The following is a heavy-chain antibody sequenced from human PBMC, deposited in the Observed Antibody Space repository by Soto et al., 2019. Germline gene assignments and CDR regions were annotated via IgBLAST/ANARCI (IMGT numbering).Heavy chain of an antibody. D-gene: IGHD6-13*01. CDR1: GFTFSSYG. V-gene: IGHV3-33*01. J-gene: IGHJ4*02. CDR2: IWYDGSNK. Sequence: QVQLVESGGGVVQPGRSLRLSCAASGFTFSSYGMHWVRQAPGKGLEWVAVIWYDGSNKYYADSVKGRFTISRDNSKNTLYLQMNSLRAEDTAVYYCARVKGQQLAFDYWGQGTLVTVSS. CDR3: ARVKGQQLAFDY.